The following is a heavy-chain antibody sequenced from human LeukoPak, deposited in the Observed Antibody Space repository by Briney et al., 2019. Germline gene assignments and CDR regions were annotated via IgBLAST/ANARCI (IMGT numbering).Heavy chain of an antibody. CDR3: ARVRITMIAVSAFDI. J-gene: IGHJ3*02. V-gene: IGHV4-38-2*02. CDR2: IYHSGST. D-gene: IGHD3-22*01. Sequence: SETLSLTCTVSGYSISSGYYWGWIRQPPGKGLEWIGSIYHSGSTYYNPSLKSRVTISVDTSKNQFSLKLSSVTAADTAVYYCARVRITMIAVSAFDIWGQGTMVTVSS. CDR1: GYSISSGYY.